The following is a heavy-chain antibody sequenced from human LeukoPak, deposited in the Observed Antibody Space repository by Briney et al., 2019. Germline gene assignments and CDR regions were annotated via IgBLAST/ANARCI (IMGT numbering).Heavy chain of an antibody. V-gene: IGHV1-2*04. J-gene: IGHJ4*02. CDR1: GYTFTGYY. Sequence: ASVKVSCKASGYTFTGYYMHWVRQAPGQGLEWMGWINPNSGGTNYAQKFQGWVTMTRDTSISTAYMELSRLRSDDTAVYYCARTSRGLDVAEFDYWGQGTLVIVSS. CDR3: ARTSRGLDVAEFDY. CDR2: INPNSGGT. D-gene: IGHD2-15*01.